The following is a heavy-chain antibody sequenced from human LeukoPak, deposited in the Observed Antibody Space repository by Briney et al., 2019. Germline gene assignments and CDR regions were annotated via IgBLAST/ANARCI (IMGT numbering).Heavy chain of an antibody. CDR2: IYTSGST. J-gene: IGHJ4*02. CDR1: GGSISSGSYY. V-gene: IGHV4-61*02. D-gene: IGHD6-6*01. CDR3: ARAGMGSS. Sequence: SETLSLTCTVSGGSISSGSYYWSWIRQPAGKGLEWIGRIYTSGSTNYNPSLKSRVTISVDTSKNQFSLKLSSVTAADTAVYYCARAGMGSSWGQGTLVTVSS.